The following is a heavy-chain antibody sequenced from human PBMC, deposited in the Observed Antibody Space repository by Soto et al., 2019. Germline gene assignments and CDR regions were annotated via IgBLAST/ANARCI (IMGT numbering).Heavy chain of an antibody. D-gene: IGHD1-7*01. J-gene: IGHJ5*02. CDR2: INHSGTT. CDR3: ARDHTPRYNWNYFSWFDP. Sequence: QVQLQQWGAGLLKPSETLSLTCAVHGGSFSGFYWSWIRQPPGKGLEWIGEINHSGTTNSNPSLKSRVTISVDTSTNQFSLKLSSVTAADTAVYYCARDHTPRYNWNYFSWFDPWGQGTLVTVSS. CDR1: GGSFSGFY. V-gene: IGHV4-34*01.